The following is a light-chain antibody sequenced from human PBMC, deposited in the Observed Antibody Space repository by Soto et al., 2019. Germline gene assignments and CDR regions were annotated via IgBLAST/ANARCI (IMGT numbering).Light chain of an antibody. J-gene: IGKJ2*01. CDR2: GAS. CDR1: QSVISDY. CDR3: QQYGSSVFT. Sequence: ETVLTQSPGTLSLSPGETATLSCRASQSVISDYLAWYQQKPDQAPRLVIYGASGRAAGIPDRFTGSGSGTDFTLTLRRLEPEYFSMYYFQQYGSSVFTFGQGTKLEIK. V-gene: IGKV3-20*01.